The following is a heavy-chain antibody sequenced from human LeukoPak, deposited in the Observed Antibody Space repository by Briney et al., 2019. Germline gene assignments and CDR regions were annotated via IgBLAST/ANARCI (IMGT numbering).Heavy chain of an antibody. J-gene: IGHJ5*02. Sequence: KTSETLSLTCTVSGGSISSYYWSWIRQPAGKGLEWIGRIYTSGSTNYNLSLKSRVTMSVDTSKNQFSLKLSSVTAADTAVYYCARDRRSTNWFDPWGQGTLVTVSS. D-gene: IGHD2-2*01. CDR3: ARDRRSTNWFDP. CDR2: IYTSGST. CDR1: GGSISSYY. V-gene: IGHV4-4*07.